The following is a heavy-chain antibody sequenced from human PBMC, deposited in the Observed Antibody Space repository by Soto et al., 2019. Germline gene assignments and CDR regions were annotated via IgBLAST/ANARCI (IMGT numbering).Heavy chain of an antibody. CDR2: IDPSDSYT. V-gene: IGHV5-10-1*01. CDR1: GYSFTSYW. J-gene: IGHJ4*02. CDR3: ARLGGYYDSSGYLVY. D-gene: IGHD3-22*01. Sequence: GESLKISCKGSGYSFTSYWISRVRQMPGKGLEWMGRIDPSDSYTNYSPSFQGHVTISADKSISTAYLQWSSLKASDTAMYYCARLGGYYDSSGYLVYWGQGTLVTVSS.